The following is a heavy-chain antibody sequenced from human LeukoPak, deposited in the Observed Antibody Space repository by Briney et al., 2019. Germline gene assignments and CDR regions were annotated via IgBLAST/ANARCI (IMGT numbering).Heavy chain of an antibody. Sequence: GGSLRLSCAASGFTFSSYAMHWVRQAPGKGLEWVAVISYDGSNKYYADSVKGRFAISRDNSKNTLYLQMNSLRAEDTAIYYCARDERLLSFLKWGQGTLVTVSS. V-gene: IGHV3-30*09. CDR1: GFTFSSYA. D-gene: IGHD3-3*01. J-gene: IGHJ4*02. CDR2: ISYDGSNK. CDR3: ARDERLLSFLK.